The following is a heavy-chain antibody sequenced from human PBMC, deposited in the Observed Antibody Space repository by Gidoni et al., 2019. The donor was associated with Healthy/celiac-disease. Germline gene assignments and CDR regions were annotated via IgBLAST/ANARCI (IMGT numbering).Heavy chain of an antibody. Sequence: GLEWIGEINHSGSTNYNPSLKSRVTISVDTSKNQFSLKLSSVTAADTAVYYCARGAPDWGELSRTLGYYYMDVWGKGTTVTVSS. V-gene: IGHV4-34*01. D-gene: IGHD3-16*01. CDR2: INHSGST. CDR3: ARGAPDWGELSRTLGYYYMDV. J-gene: IGHJ6*03.